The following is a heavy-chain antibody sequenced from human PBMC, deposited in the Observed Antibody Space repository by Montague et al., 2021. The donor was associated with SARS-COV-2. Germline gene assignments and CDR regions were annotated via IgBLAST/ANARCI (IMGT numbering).Heavy chain of an antibody. CDR1: GGSISSGSYY. V-gene: IGHV4-61*02. Sequence: TLSLTCTVSGGSISSGSYYWSWIRQPAGKGLEWIGRIYTSGSTNYNPSLKSRVTISVDTSKNRFSLKLSSVTAAGTAVYYCARVGVGTMVRGVIPAYYYYGMDVWGQGTTVTVSS. J-gene: IGHJ6*02. CDR3: ARVGVGTMVRGVIPAYYYYGMDV. CDR2: IYTSGST. D-gene: IGHD3-10*01.